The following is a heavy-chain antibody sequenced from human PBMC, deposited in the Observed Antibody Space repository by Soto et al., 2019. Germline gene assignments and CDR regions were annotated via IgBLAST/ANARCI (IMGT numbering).Heavy chain of an antibody. J-gene: IGHJ4*02. V-gene: IGHV4-31*03. Sequence: PSETLSLTCTVSGGSISSGGYYWSWIRQHPGKGLEWIGYIYYSGSTYYNPSLKSRVTISVDTSKNQFSLKLSSVTAADTAVYYCARVPLQKNTAIWYFDYWGQGTLVTVSS. CDR1: GGSISSGGYY. D-gene: IGHD5-18*01. CDR2: IYYSGST. CDR3: ARVPLQKNTAIWYFDY.